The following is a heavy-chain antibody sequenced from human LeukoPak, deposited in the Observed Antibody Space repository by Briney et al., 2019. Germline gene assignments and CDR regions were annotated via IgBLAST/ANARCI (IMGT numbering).Heavy chain of an antibody. D-gene: IGHD6-13*01. CDR2: INHSGST. Sequence: SKTLSLTCAVYGGSFSGYYWSWIRQPPGKGLEWIGEINHSGSTNYNPSLKSRVTISVDTSKNQFSLKLSSVTAADTAVYYCARGLAATPRDWGQGTLVTVSS. V-gene: IGHV4-34*01. CDR3: ARGLAATPRD. J-gene: IGHJ4*02. CDR1: GGSFSGYY.